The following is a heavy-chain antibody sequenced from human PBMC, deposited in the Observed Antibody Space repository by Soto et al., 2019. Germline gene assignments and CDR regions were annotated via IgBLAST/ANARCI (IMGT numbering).Heavy chain of an antibody. Sequence: RPSVKVSCKASGYTFTSYGISWVRQAPGQGLEWMGWISAYNGNTNYAQKLQGRVTMTTDTSTSTAYMELRSLRSDDTAVYYCARDRATVVTPDYWGQGTLVTVSS. J-gene: IGHJ4*02. CDR2: ISAYNGNT. CDR3: ARDRATVVTPDY. CDR1: GYTFTSYG. D-gene: IGHD4-17*01. V-gene: IGHV1-18*01.